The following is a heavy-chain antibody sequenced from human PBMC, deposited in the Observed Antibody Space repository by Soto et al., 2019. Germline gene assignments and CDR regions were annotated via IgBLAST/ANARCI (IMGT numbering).Heavy chain of an antibody. CDR1: GFSLNSNGMA. Sequence: QITLKESGPTLVKPTQTLTLTCTFSGFSLNSNGMAVGWIRQPPGKALEWLALIYWDDDKRYSPSLKTRLTXTXYXYKKQVFLTMTNMDPVDTATYFCAHSRGLPPIQFDYWGQGTLVTVSS. CDR2: IYWDDDK. V-gene: IGHV2-5*02. CDR3: AHSRGLPPIQFDY. J-gene: IGHJ4*02.